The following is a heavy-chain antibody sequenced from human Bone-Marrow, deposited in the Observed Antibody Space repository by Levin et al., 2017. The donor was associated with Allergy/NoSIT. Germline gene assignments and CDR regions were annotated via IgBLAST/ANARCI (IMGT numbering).Heavy chain of an antibody. J-gene: IGHJ4*02. D-gene: IGHD6-13*01. CDR2: ISTSSSYT. CDR3: GRAKGGAAAAGNDY. V-gene: IGHV3-11*05. Sequence: GGSLRLSCAASGFTFSDYYMSWIRQAPGKGLEWISYISTSSSYTNYADSVKGRFTISRDNAKNSLYLQMNSLRAEDTAVYYCGRAKGGAAAAGNDYWGQGTLVTVSS. CDR1: GFTFSDYY.